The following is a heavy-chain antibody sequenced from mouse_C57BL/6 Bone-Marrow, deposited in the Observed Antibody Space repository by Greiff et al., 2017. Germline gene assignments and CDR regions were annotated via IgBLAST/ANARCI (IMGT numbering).Heavy chain of an antibody. CDR3: TTWDGFFDY. CDR1: GFNIKDDY. D-gene: IGHD2-3*01. Sequence: VQLQQSGAELVRPGASVKLSCTASGFNIKDDYMHWVKQRPEQGLEWIGWIDPENGDTEYASKFQGTATITADTSSNTAYLQLSSLTSEDTAVYYCTTWDGFFDYWGQGTTLTVSS. V-gene: IGHV14-4*01. J-gene: IGHJ2*01. CDR2: IDPENGDT.